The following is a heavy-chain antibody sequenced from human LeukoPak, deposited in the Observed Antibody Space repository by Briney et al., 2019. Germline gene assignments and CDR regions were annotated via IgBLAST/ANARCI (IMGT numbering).Heavy chain of an antibody. D-gene: IGHD2-15*01. V-gene: IGHV3-7*04. Sequence: GGSLRLSWAASAFTFSNYWMSWVRQAPGAGLEWVANIKQDGSEKYYVDSVKGRFTISRDNAKNSLYLQMNSLRAEDTAVYYCARRYCSGGSRYQYFDYWGQGTLVTVSS. CDR3: ARRYCSGGSRYQYFDY. CDR2: IKQDGSEK. CDR1: AFTFSNYW. J-gene: IGHJ4*02.